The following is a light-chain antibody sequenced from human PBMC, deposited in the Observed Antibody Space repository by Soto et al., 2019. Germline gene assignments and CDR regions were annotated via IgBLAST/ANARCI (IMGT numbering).Light chain of an antibody. J-gene: IGKJ4*01. Sequence: DIQMTQSPSSLSASVGDRVTITCRASQNINNCLNWYQQKTGKAPKLLIFSASSLQSAVPSRFSGTGSGTDFTLTISGLLPEDYATYYCQQSYNTPLTFGGGTKVEIK. V-gene: IGKV1-39*01. CDR2: SAS. CDR1: QNINNC. CDR3: QQSYNTPLT.